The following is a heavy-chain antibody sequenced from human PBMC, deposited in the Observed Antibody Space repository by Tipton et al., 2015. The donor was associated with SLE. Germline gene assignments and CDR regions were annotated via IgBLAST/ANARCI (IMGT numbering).Heavy chain of an antibody. Sequence: LRLSCTVSGGSLSSYYWSWIRQAPGKGLEWIGYIFYSGSTHYNPSLKSRVTISVDTSNNQFSLKLTSVTAADTAVYYCVRSPDWARYYFDYWGQGSLVTVSS. CDR1: GGSLSSYY. J-gene: IGHJ4*02. D-gene: IGHD3-9*01. CDR2: IFYSGST. V-gene: IGHV4-59*01. CDR3: VRSPDWARYYFDY.